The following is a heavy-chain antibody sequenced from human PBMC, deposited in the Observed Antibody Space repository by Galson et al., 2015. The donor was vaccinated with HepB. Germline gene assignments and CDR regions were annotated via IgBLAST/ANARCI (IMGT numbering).Heavy chain of an antibody. J-gene: IGHJ3*02. CDR3: AKPPTATRVSAFDI. CDR2: ISGSGGST. D-gene: IGHD2-8*01. Sequence: SLRLSCAASGFTFSSYAISWVRQAPGKGLEWVSAISGSGGSTYSADSVKGRFTISRDNSKNTLYLQMNSLRAEDTAVYYCAKPPTATRVSAFDIWGQGTVVTVSS. V-gene: IGHV3-23*01. CDR1: GFTFSSYA.